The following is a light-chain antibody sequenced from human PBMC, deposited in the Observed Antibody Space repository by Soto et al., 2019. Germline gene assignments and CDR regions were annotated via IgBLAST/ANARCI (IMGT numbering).Light chain of an antibody. CDR3: RSYTSSFKLAV. J-gene: IGLJ1*01. CDR1: SSDVGGYNY. Sequence: QSALTQPASVSGSPGQSITIFCTGTSSDVGGYNYVSWYQQHPGSAPKLMIYDVSSRPSGVSNRFSGSKSGNTASLTISGLQAEDEADHYCRSYTSSFKLAVFGSGTKVTVL. CDR2: DVS. V-gene: IGLV2-14*03.